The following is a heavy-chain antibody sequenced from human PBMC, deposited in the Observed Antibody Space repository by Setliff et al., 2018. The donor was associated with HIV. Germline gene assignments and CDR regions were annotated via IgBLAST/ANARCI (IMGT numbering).Heavy chain of an antibody. CDR3: VRHKDRWGAIDY. D-gene: IGHD7-27*01. J-gene: IGHJ4*02. Sequence: PGEALKISCAASGFDFTSYTMTWVRQAPGKGLEWVASISPGGSEKYYLDSVKGRFTISRDNAKNSLYLQMNSLRAEDTAVYYCVRHKDRWGAIDYWGQGTLVTVSS. CDR2: ISPGGSEK. CDR1: GFDFTSYT. V-gene: IGHV3-21*01.